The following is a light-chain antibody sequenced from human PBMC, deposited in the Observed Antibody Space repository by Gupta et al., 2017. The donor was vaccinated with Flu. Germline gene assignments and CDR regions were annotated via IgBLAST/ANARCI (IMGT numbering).Light chain of an antibody. CDR1: SSNFGARYD. J-gene: IGLJ2*01. CDR3: QSFDTSLSVI. V-gene: IGLV1-40*01. CDR2: ENT. Sequence: QSGLAQPPSVSGAPGQRVTIPCPGRSSNFGARYDVHWYQHLPGTAPKLLIYENTNRPSGVPDRFSGSKSGTSATLAITGLQAEDEADYYCQSFDTSLSVIFGGGTRLTVL.